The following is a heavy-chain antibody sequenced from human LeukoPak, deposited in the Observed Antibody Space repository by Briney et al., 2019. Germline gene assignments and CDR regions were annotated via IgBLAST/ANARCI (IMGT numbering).Heavy chain of an antibody. Sequence: PSETLSLTCTVSGGSVNSGSYYWNWIRQPPGKGLEWIGYIYYSGSTNYNPSLKSRVTISVDTSKNQFSLKLSSVTAADTAVYYCARYDDIAAAGTYWGQGTLVTVSS. D-gene: IGHD6-13*01. CDR1: GGSVNSGSYY. CDR3: ARYDDIAAAGTY. V-gene: IGHV4-61*01. J-gene: IGHJ4*02. CDR2: IYYSGST.